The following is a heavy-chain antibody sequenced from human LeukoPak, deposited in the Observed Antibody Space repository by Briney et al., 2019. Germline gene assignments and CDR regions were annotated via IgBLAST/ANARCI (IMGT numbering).Heavy chain of an antibody. V-gene: IGHV3-7*03. CDR3: ARGGWLPIVVVPAAIYDWFDP. CDR1: GFTFSSYW. CDR2: IKQGGSEK. D-gene: IGHD2-2*02. Sequence: GGSLRLSCAASGFTFSSYWMSWVRQAPGKGLEWVANIKQGGSEKYYVDSVKGRFTISRDSAKNSLYLQMNSLRAEDTAVYYCARGGWLPIVVVPAAIYDWFDPWGQGTLVTVSS. J-gene: IGHJ5*02.